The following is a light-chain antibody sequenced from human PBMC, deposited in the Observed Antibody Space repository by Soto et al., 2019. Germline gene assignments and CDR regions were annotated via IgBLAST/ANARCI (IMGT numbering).Light chain of an antibody. Sequence: QSALTQPASVSGSHGQSITISCTGTSSDVGGYNYVSWYQQHPGKAPKLMIYDVSNRPSGVSNRFSGSKSGNTASLTISGLQADDEADYYCSSYTSSSTLVVFGGGTKLTVL. CDR2: DVS. J-gene: IGLJ2*01. CDR1: SSDVGGYNY. V-gene: IGLV2-14*01. CDR3: SSYTSSSTLVV.